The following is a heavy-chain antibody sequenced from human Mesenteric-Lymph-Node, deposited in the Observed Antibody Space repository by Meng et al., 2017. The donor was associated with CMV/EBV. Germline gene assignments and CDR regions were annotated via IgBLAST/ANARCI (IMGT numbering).Heavy chain of an antibody. CDR1: YACTDHY. CDR2: IHPHDGVT. J-gene: IGHJ4*02. Sequence: YACTDHYIRGVRQAPGQGLEWIGRIHPHDGVTVSAQKFQGRVSMTRDTSISTAYMELSRLRSDDTAVYFCAKQGYCGSTGCSAPFDDWGQGTLVTVSS. CDR3: AKQGYCGSTGCSAPFDD. V-gene: IGHV1-2*06. D-gene: IGHD2-2*01.